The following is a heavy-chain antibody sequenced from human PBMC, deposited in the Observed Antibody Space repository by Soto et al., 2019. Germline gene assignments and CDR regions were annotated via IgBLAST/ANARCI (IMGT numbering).Heavy chain of an antibody. CDR3: ATAIVGATLSGMDV. CDR2: IIPIFGTA. Sequence: QVQLVQSGAEVKKPGSSVKVSCKASGGTFSSYAISWVRQAPGQGLEWMGGIIPIFGTANYAQKFQGRVTITADESTSTAYMELSSLRSEDTAVYYCATAIVGATLSGMDVWGQGTTVTVSS. V-gene: IGHV1-69*01. D-gene: IGHD1-26*01. CDR1: GGTFSSYA. J-gene: IGHJ6*02.